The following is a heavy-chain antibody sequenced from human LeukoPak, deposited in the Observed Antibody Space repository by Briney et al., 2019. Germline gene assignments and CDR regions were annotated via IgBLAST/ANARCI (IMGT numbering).Heavy chain of an antibody. D-gene: IGHD3-22*01. Sequence: VNWVRQAPGKGLEWVSSISVRSNYRYYADSVRGRFTISRDDARDSLFLQMNSLRAEDTAVYFCVRLRRNNDRSGYYYYDYWGQGTLVTVSS. J-gene: IGHJ4*02. CDR2: ISVRSNYR. CDR3: VRLRRNNDRSGYYYYDY. V-gene: IGHV3-21*01.